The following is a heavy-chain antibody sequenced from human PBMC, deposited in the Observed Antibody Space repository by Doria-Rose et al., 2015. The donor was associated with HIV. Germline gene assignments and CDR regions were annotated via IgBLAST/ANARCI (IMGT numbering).Heavy chain of an antibody. CDR3: ARIKSSRWYHKYYFDY. D-gene: IGHD6-13*01. Sequence: SGPVLVKPTETLTLTCTVSGVSLSSPGMGVSWIRQPPGKALEWLANIFSDDERSYKTSLKSGLTISRGTSESQVVLTMTDMDPVDTATYYCARIKSSRWYHKYYFDYWGQGTLVIVS. J-gene: IGHJ4*02. V-gene: IGHV2-26*01. CDR1: GVSLSSPGMG. CDR2: IFSDDER.